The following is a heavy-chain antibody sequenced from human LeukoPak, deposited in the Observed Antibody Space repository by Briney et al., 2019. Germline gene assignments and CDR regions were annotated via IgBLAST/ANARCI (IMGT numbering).Heavy chain of an antibody. CDR1: GVSFSGYY. J-gene: IGHJ6*03. V-gene: IGHV4-34*01. Sequence: SETLSLTCAVYGVSFSGYYWSRIRQPPGKGLEWVGEINHSGSTNYNPSLKSRVTISVDTSKNQFSLKLSSVTAADTAVYYCARAQRGYYYYYMHVWGKGTTVTVSS. CDR3: ARAQRGYYYYYMHV. CDR2: INHSGST.